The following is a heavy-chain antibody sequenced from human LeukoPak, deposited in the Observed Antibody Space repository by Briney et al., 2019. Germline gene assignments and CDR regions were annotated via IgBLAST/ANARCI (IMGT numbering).Heavy chain of an antibody. CDR2: LYYSGST. Sequence: KPSETLSLTCTVSGGSISSSSYYWGWIRQPPGKGLEWIGTLYYSGSTYYNPSLKSRVTISVDTSKNQFSLKLSSVTAADTAVFYCARHNYWALITPYYFDYWGQGTLVTVSS. CDR1: GGSISSSSYY. CDR3: ARHNYWALITPYYFDY. V-gene: IGHV4-39*01. D-gene: IGHD1-14*01. J-gene: IGHJ4*02.